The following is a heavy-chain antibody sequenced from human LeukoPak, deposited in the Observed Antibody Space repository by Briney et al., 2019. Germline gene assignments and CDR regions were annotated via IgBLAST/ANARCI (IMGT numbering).Heavy chain of an antibody. J-gene: IGHJ4*02. D-gene: IGHD3-3*01. CDR2: ISGSGGST. CDR3: AKDAPIGYDFWSGYYSY. CDR1: GFTFSSYA. V-gene: IGHV3-23*01. Sequence: GSLRLSCAASGFTFSSYAMSWVRQAPGKGLEWVSAISGSGGSTYYADSVKGRFTISRDNSKTTLYLQMNSLRAEDTAVYYCAKDAPIGYDFWSGYYSYWGQGTLVTVSS.